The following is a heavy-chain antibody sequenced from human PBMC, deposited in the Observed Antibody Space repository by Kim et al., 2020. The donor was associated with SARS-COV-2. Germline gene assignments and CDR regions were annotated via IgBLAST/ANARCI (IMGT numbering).Heavy chain of an antibody. V-gene: IGHV3-30*04. CDR1: GFTFSSYA. Sequence: GGSLRLSCAASGFTFSSYAMHWVRQAPGKGLEWVAVISYDGSNKYYADSVKGRFTISRDNSKNTLYLQMNSLRAEDTAVYYCAREEVCSSTSCYRAEYFQHWGRGTLVTVSS. CDR3: AREEVCSSTSCYRAEYFQH. CDR2: ISYDGSNK. J-gene: IGHJ1*01. D-gene: IGHD2-2*01.